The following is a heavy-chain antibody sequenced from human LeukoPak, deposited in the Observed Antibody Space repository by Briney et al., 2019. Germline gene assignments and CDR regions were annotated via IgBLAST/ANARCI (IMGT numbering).Heavy chain of an antibody. CDR1: GYTFTGYY. J-gene: IGHJ5*02. CDR3: ATNILVRDIINWFDP. CDR2: IKPNSGGT. D-gene: IGHD3-10*01. Sequence: ASVEVSCKASGYTFTGYYMHWVRQAPGQGLEWMGWIKPNSGGTRSAQKFQGRVTMTRDTSISTAYMELSSLRYDDTAVYYCATNILVRDIINWFDPWGQGTLVTVSS. V-gene: IGHV1-2*02.